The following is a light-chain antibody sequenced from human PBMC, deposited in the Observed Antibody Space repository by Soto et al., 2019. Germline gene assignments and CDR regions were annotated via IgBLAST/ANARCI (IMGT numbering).Light chain of an antibody. Sequence: EIFMTQSPATLAVSSGVIATRSRRASQSISDTLAWYQQKPGQAPRLLIHGASTRAPGFPARFSGSGSGTDFTLTISSLQSEDFAVYYCQQYDNWPWTFGQGTKVDNK. CDR1: QSISDT. V-gene: IGKV3-15*01. CDR3: QQYDNWPWT. CDR2: GAS. J-gene: IGKJ1*01.